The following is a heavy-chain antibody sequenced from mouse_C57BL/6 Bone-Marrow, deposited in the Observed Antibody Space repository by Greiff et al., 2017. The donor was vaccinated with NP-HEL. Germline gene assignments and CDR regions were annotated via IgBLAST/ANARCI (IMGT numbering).Heavy chain of an antibody. CDR3: TTYYPIYYYRGAMDY. J-gene: IGHJ4*01. CDR1: GFNIKDDY. D-gene: IGHD1-1*01. V-gene: IGHV14-4*01. CDR2: IDPENGDT. Sequence: EVQLQQSGAELVRPGASVKLSCTASGFNIKDDYMHWVKQRPEQGLEWIGWIDPENGDTEYASKFQGKATITADTSSNTAYLQLSSLTSEDTAVYYCTTYYPIYYYRGAMDYWGQGTSVTVSS.